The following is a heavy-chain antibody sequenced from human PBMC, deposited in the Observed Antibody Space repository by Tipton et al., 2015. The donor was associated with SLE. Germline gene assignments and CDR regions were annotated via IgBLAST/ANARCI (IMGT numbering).Heavy chain of an antibody. V-gene: IGHV4-59*13. CDR3: ARNFPHYSYNYYMDV. Sequence: TLSLTCTVSGASINCFYWSWIRQPPGKALEYIGYIFYSGTTYYNPSLKSRLTMSLDSSKNQISLKLTSVTAADTAVYYCARNFPHYSYNYYMDVWGNGATVTVSS. D-gene: IGHD3-3*01. CDR1: GASINCFY. J-gene: IGHJ6*03. CDR2: IFYSGTT.